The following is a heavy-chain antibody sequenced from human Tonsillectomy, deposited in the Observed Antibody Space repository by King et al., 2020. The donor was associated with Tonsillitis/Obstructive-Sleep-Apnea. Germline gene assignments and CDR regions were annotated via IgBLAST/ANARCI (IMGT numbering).Heavy chain of an antibody. CDR1: GYTFVGYY. CDR3: AREWLGNLDTAQLY. V-gene: IGHV1-2*02. J-gene: IGHJ4*02. D-gene: IGHD5-18*01. Sequence: QVQLVQSGAEVKKPGASVKVSRKASGYTFVGYYIHWVRQAPGQGLEWMGWINPNSGGTNSTQRFQGRVTMTRDTSISTAYMELSRLTSDDTAVYYCAREWLGNLDTAQLYWGQGTLVTVSS. CDR2: INPNSGGT.